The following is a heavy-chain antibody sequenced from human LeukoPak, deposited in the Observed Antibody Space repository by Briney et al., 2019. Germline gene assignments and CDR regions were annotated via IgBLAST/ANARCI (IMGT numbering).Heavy chain of an antibody. J-gene: IGHJ2*01. D-gene: IGHD3-22*01. CDR1: GFTFSTYS. V-gene: IGHV3-21*04. Sequence: GGSLRLSCAASGFTFSTYSMNWVRQAPGKGLEWVSSISSSSSYIYYADSVKGRFTISRDNAKNSLYLQMNSLRAEDTALYYCARPETYYYDSSGYGYFDLWGRGTLVTVSS. CDR3: ARPETYYYDSSGYGYFDL. CDR2: ISSSSSYI.